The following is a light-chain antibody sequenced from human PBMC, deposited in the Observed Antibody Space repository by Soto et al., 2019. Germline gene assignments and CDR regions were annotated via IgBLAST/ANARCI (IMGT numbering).Light chain of an antibody. CDR2: EVS. J-gene: IGLJ2*01. Sequence: QSALTQPASVSGSPGQSITISCSGTSSDVGGYNYVSWFQHHPGKAPKLMIYEVSYRPSGVSNRFSGSKSGNTASLTISGLQAEDEADYYSCSYTTSSTVVFGGGTQLTVL. CDR3: CSYTTSSTVV. CDR1: SSDVGGYNY. V-gene: IGLV2-14*01.